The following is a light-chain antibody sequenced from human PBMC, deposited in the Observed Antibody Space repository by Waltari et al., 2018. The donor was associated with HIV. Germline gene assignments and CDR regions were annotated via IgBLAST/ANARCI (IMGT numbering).Light chain of an antibody. CDR1: SSDVGGYSY. CDR2: EVS. CDR3: SSYTSASTLVL. J-gene: IGLJ2*01. V-gene: IGLV2-14*01. Sequence: QSALTQPASVSGSPGQSITLSCPGTSSDVGGYSYVSWYQQPPDKAPKLMIYEVSNRPSGVSNRFSGSKSGNTASLTISGLQAEDEADYYCSSYTSASTLVLFGGGTKLTVL.